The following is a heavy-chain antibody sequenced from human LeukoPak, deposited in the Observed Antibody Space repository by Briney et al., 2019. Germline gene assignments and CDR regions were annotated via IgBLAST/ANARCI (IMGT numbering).Heavy chain of an antibody. CDR3: ARGQRRIAAADY. J-gene: IGHJ4*02. CDR2: MNPNSGNT. V-gene: IGHV1-8*03. D-gene: IGHD6-13*01. Sequence: ASVKVSCKASGYTFTSYDINWVRQATGQGLEWMGWMNPNSGNTGYAQKFQGRVTITRNTSISTAYMELSSLRSEDTAVYYCARGQRRIAAADYWGQGTLVTVSS. CDR1: GYTFTSYD.